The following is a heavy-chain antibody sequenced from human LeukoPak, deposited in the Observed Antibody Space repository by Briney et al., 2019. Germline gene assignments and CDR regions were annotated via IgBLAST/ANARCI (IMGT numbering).Heavy chain of an antibody. V-gene: IGHV3-48*03. CDR1: GFTFSSYE. Sequence: GGSLRLSCAASGFTFSSYEMNWVRQAPGRGLEWVSYISSSGSTIYYADSVKGRFTISRDNAKNSLYLQMNSLRAEDTAVYYCATVQVLRFLEWLSDFDYWGQGTLVTVSS. CDR3: ATVQVLRFLEWLSDFDY. J-gene: IGHJ4*02. D-gene: IGHD3-3*01. CDR2: ISSSGSTI.